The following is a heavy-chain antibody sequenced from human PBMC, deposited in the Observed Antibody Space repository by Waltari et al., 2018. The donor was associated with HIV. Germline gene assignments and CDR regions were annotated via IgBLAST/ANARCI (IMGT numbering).Heavy chain of an antibody. CDR3: AILIAAAGDFDY. D-gene: IGHD6-13*01. CDR1: GFALRSYV. V-gene: IGHV3-23*04. J-gene: IGHJ4*02. Sequence: EVQLVESGGGLVQPGGSLRLSCAASGFALRSYVMSWVRQAPEKGLEWVSTISGSDGNTYYPDSVQGRFTISRDNSKNTLFLQLNSLGAEDTAVYYCAILIAAAGDFDYWGQGTLVTVSS. CDR2: ISGSDGNT.